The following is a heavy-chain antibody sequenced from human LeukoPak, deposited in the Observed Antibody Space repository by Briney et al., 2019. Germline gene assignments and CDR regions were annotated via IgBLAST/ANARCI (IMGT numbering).Heavy chain of an antibody. CDR3: SREDFGVAWYFDL. CDR1: GGSISSYY. CDR2: IYTSGST. J-gene: IGHJ2*01. D-gene: IGHD3-3*01. Sequence: SETLSLTCTVSGGSISSYYWSWMRQPAGKGLEWIGRIYTSGSTNYNPSLKSRVTMSVDTSKNQFSLKLSSVTAADTAVYYCSREDFGVAWYFDLWGRGTLVTVSS. V-gene: IGHV4-4*07.